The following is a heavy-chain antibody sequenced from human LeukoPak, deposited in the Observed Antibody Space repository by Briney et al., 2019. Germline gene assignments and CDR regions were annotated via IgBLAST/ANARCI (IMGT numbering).Heavy chain of an antibody. J-gene: IGHJ5*02. Sequence: ASVKVSCKASGYTFTSYDINWVRQATGQGLEWMGWMNPNSGNTGYAQKFQGRVTITRNTSISTVYMELSSLRSEDTAVYYCTRGLKGNYYSGMGTYRWFAPWGQGTLVTVSS. CDR2: MNPNSGNT. CDR1: GYTFTSYD. CDR3: TRGLKGNYYSGMGTYRWFAP. V-gene: IGHV1-8*03. D-gene: IGHD3-22*01.